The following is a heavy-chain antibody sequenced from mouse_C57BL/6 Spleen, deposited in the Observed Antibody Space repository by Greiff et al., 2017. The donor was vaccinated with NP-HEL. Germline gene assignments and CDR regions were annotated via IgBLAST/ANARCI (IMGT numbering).Heavy chain of an antibody. Sequence: EVQRVESGGGLVKPGGSLKLSCAASGFTFSSYTMSWVRQTPEKRLEWVATISGGGGNTYYPDSVKGRFTISRDNAKNTLYLQMSSLRSEDTALYYCARQGGTSWFAYWGQRTLVTVSA. CDR3: ARQGGTSWFAY. D-gene: IGHD4-1*01. CDR1: GFTFSSYT. J-gene: IGHJ3*01. V-gene: IGHV5-9*01. CDR2: ISGGGGNT.